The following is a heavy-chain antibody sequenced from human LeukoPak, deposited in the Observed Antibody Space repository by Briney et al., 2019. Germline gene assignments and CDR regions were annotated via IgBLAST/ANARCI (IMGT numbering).Heavy chain of an antibody. CDR2: IYYSGST. D-gene: IGHD4-17*01. CDR3: ARGYITVTTDWFDP. Sequence: PSETLSLTCTVSGGSISSYYWSWIRQPPGKGLEWTGYIYYSGSTNYNPSLKSRVTISVDTSKNQFSLKLSSVTAADTAVYYCARGYITVTTDWFDPWGQGTLVTVSS. V-gene: IGHV4-59*01. J-gene: IGHJ5*02. CDR1: GGSISSYY.